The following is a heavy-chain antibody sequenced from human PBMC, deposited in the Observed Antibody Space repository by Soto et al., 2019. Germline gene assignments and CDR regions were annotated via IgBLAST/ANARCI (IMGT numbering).Heavy chain of an antibody. Sequence: SETLSLTCTVSVGSISSSSYYWGWIRQPPGKGLEWIGSIYYSGSTYYNPSLKSRVTISVDTSKNQFSLKLSSVTAADTTVYYCARRYSYGKLSWGQGTLVTVSS. CDR2: IYYSGST. J-gene: IGHJ5*02. V-gene: IGHV4-39*01. D-gene: IGHD5-18*01. CDR3: ARRYSYGKLS. CDR1: VGSISSSSYY.